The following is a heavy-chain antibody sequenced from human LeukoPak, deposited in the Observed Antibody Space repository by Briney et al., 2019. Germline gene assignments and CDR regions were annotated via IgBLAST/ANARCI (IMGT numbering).Heavy chain of an antibody. Sequence: PGGSLRLSCAASGFTFSDYYMSWIRQAPGKGLEWVSYISSSGSTIYYADPVKGRFTISRDNAKNSLYLQMNSLRAEDTAVYYCARDVSDYYDSSGYYYYYYGMDVWGQGTTVTVSS. D-gene: IGHD3-22*01. CDR3: ARDVSDYYDSSGYYYYYYGMDV. CDR2: ISSSGSTI. CDR1: GFTFSDYY. J-gene: IGHJ6*02. V-gene: IGHV3-11*01.